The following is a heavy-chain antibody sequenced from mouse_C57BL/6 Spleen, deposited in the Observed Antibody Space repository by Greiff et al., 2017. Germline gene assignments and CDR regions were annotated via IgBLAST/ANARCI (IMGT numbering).Heavy chain of an antibody. CDR3: ARDQDWEGYFDY. J-gene: IGHJ2*01. D-gene: IGHD4-1*01. Sequence: EVKLQESGPGLVKPSQSLSLTCSVTGYSITSGYYWTWIRQFPGNKLEWMGYISYDGSNNYNPSLKNRISITRDTSKNQFFLKLNSVTTEDTATYYCARDQDWEGYFDYWGQGTTLTVSS. V-gene: IGHV3-6*01. CDR1: GYSITSGYY. CDR2: ISYDGSN.